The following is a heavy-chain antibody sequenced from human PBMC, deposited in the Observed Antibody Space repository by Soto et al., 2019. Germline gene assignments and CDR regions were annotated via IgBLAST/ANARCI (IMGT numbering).Heavy chain of an antibody. J-gene: IGHJ6*02. D-gene: IGHD3-3*01. Sequence: TSETLSLTCGLSGSLPVGPLSTYFWTWIRQPPGKGLEWIGEINHSGSPNYSPSLRGRVTISLDTSKKQFSLNLSSVTAADTAVYFCARARFSQWSQDYYGLDVWGQGTTVTVSS. V-gene: IGHV4-34*01. CDR3: ARARFSQWSQDYYGLDV. CDR1: GSLPVGPLSTYF. CDR2: INHSGSP.